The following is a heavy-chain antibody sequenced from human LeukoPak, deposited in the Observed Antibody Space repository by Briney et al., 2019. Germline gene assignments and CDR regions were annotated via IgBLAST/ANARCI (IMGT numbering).Heavy chain of an antibody. D-gene: IGHD3-3*01. CDR3: ARDLIRWGAFDI. Sequence: PSQTLSLTCTVSGGSISSGDYYWSWIRQPPGKGLEWIGYIYYSGSTYYNPSLKSRVTISVDTSKNQFSLKLSSVTAADTAAYYCARDLIRWGAFDIWGQGTMVTVSS. CDR1: GGSISSGDYY. V-gene: IGHV4-30-4*08. J-gene: IGHJ3*02. CDR2: IYYSGST.